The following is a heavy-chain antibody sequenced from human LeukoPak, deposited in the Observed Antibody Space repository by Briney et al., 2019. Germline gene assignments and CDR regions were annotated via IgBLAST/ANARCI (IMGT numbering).Heavy chain of an antibody. CDR2: ISGSGGST. D-gene: IGHD6-13*01. CDR1: GFTFSRYA. V-gene: IGHV3-23*01. CDR3: AKAPPSSYYYYYGMDV. J-gene: IGHJ6*02. Sequence: PGGSLRLSCAASGFTFSRYAMSWVRQAPGKGLEWVSAISGSGGSTYYADSVKGRFTISRDISKNTLYLQMNSLRAEDTAVYYCAKAPPSSYYYYYGMDVWGQGTTVTVSS.